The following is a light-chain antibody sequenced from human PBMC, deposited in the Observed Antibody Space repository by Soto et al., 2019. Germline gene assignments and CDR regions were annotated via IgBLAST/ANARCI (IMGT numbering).Light chain of an antibody. CDR1: QSVSSW. CDR2: GAS. Sequence: DIQMTQSPSTLSASVGDRVTITCRASQSVSSWLAWYQQKPGKAPKLLIYGASTLESGVPSRFSGRESGTDFTLTISSLQPEDFATYFCQQADSFPLTFGGGTKVDIK. CDR3: QQADSFPLT. V-gene: IGKV1-12*01. J-gene: IGKJ4*01.